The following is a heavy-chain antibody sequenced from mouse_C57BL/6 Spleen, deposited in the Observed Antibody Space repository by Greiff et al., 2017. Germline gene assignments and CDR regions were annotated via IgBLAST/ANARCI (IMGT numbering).Heavy chain of an antibody. CDR2: ISSGGSYT. Sequence: EVQVVESGGDLVKPGGSLKLSCAASGFTFSSYGMSWVRQTPDKRLEWVATISSGGSYTYYPDSVKGRFTISRDNAKNTLYLQMSSLKSEDTAMYYCARYGATVVALDYWGQGTTLTVSS. J-gene: IGHJ2*01. D-gene: IGHD1-1*01. CDR3: ARYGATVVALDY. CDR1: GFTFSSYG. V-gene: IGHV5-6*01.